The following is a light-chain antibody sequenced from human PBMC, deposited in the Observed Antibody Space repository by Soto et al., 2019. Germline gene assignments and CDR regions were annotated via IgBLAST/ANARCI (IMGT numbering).Light chain of an antibody. Sequence: QSVLTQPASVSASPGQSITISCTGTSSDVGSSNLVSWYQHHPGKAPKLIIYEGSRRPSGVSGRFSGSKSGNTASLTISGLQADDEADYYCCSFARSNNYVFGTGTKVTVL. J-gene: IGLJ1*01. CDR1: SSDVGSSNL. V-gene: IGLV2-23*01. CDR2: EGS. CDR3: CSFARSNNYV.